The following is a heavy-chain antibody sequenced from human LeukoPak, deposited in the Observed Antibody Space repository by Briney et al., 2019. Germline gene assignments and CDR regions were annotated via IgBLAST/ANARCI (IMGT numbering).Heavy chain of an antibody. V-gene: IGHV1-2*02. CDR2: INPNSGGT. Sequence: ASVKVSCKASGYTFTGYYMHWVRQAPGQGLEWMEWINPNSGGTNYAQKFQGRVTMTRDTSISTAYMELSRLRSDDTAVYYCARVPYRGYSYGPIDYWGQGTLVTVSS. D-gene: IGHD5-18*01. J-gene: IGHJ4*02. CDR3: ARVPYRGYSYGPIDY. CDR1: GYTFTGYY.